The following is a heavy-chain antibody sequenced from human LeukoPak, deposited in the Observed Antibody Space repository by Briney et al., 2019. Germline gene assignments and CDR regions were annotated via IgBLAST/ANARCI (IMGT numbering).Heavy chain of an antibody. Sequence: GGSLRLSCAASGFTFSSYEMNWVRQAPGKGLEWVSYISSSGSTIYYADSVKGRFTISRDNAKNSLYLQMNSLRAEGTAVYYCARDGSWSGLDYWGQGTLVTVSS. CDR2: ISSSGSTI. CDR1: GFTFSSYE. CDR3: ARDGSWSGLDY. V-gene: IGHV3-48*03. D-gene: IGHD6-13*01. J-gene: IGHJ4*02.